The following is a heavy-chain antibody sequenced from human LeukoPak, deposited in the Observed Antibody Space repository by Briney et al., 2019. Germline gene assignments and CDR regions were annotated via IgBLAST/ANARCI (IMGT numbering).Heavy chain of an antibody. D-gene: IGHD5-24*01. CDR2: ISSSGTTI. Sequence: GGSLRLSRAASGFTFSDYYMSWIRQAPGKGLEWVSYISSSGTTIYYADSVKGRFTISRDNAKKSLYLQMNSLRGEDTAVYSCARGQRRHIDMAPSFDYWGQGTLVTVSS. V-gene: IGHV3-11*04. CDR1: GFTFSDYY. J-gene: IGHJ4*02. CDR3: ARGQRRHIDMAPSFDY.